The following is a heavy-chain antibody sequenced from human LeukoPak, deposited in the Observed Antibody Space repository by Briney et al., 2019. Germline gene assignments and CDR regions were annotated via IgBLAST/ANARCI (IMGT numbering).Heavy chain of an antibody. D-gene: IGHD3-10*01. J-gene: IGHJ4*02. Sequence: SVRVSCKASGGTFSSYAISWVRQAPGQGLEWMGGIIPIFGTANYAQKSQGRVTITADESTSTAYMELSSLRSEDTAVYYCARSYYYGSGSYYHLDYWGQGTLVTVCS. V-gene: IGHV1-69*01. CDR3: ARSYYYGSGSYYHLDY. CDR1: GGTFSSYA. CDR2: IIPIFGTA.